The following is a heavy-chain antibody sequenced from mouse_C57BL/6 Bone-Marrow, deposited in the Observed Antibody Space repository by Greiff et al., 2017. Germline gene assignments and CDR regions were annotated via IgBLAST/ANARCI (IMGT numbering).Heavy chain of an antibody. J-gene: IGHJ3*01. CDR1: GFSLTSYG. CDR3: ARQLRLLAWFAY. CDR2: IWSGGST. Sequence: VKLMESGPGLVQPSQSLSITCTVSGFSLTSYGVHWVRQSPGKGLEWLGVIWSGGSTDYNAAFISRLSISKDNSKSQVFFKMNSLQADDTAIYYCARQLRLLAWFAYWGQGTLVTVSA. D-gene: IGHD3-2*02. V-gene: IGHV2-2*01.